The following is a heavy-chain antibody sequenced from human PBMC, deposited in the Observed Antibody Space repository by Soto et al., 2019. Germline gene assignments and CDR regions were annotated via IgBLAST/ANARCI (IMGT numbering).Heavy chain of an antibody. J-gene: IGHJ4*01. D-gene: IGHD6-13*01. Sequence: SETLSLTCTVCGGSISSNYWTWIRQPPGKGLEWIGYVYNSGSTNYNPSLKSRVTITEDKSKSQFSLKVNSMTAADTAVYYCARYRREAVAGYTLENWGQGILVAVS. CDR2: VYNSGST. CDR3: ARYRREAVAGYTLEN. CDR1: GGSISSNY. V-gene: IGHV4-59*01.